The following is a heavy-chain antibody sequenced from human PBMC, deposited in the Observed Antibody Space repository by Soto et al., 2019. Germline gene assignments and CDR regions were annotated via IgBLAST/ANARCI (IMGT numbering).Heavy chain of an antibody. Sequence: PSETLSLTCTVSGGSISGYYWSWIRQPPGKGLEWIGEINHSGSTNYNPSLKSRVTISVDTSKSQFSLKLSSVTAADTAVYYCARAPIAPYGMDVWGQGTTGTVSS. J-gene: IGHJ6*02. CDR3: ARAPIAPYGMDV. D-gene: IGHD6-13*01. V-gene: IGHV4-34*01. CDR2: INHSGST. CDR1: GGSISGYY.